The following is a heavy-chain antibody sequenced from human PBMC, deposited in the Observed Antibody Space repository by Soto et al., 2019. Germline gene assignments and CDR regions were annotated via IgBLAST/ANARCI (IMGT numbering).Heavy chain of an antibody. Sequence: QVQLMQSGAEVKKPGASVKVSCKASGDTFTEYYIHWVRQAPGQGLEWMGTVNPSGGHTTYAQHFGGRVTXTXXXSXXTLYMELTSLTSEDTAVYYCARGGHVVVVTAALDYWGQGTLVTVSS. J-gene: IGHJ4*02. V-gene: IGHV1-46*01. CDR3: ARGGHVVVVTAALDY. D-gene: IGHD2-21*02. CDR1: GDTFTEYY. CDR2: VNPSGGHT.